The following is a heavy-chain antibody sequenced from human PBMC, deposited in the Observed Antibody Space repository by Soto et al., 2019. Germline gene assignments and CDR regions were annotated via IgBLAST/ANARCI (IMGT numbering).Heavy chain of an antibody. J-gene: IGHJ4*02. D-gene: IGHD6-6*01. CDR3: ARGDSSSSFGQYYFDY. CDR1: GGSFSGYY. V-gene: IGHV4-34*01. Sequence: SETLSLTCAVYGGSFSGYYWSWIRQPPGKGLEWIGEINHSGSTNYNPSLKSRVTISVDTSKNQFSLKLSSVTAADTAVYYCARGDSSSSFGQYYFDYWGQGTPVTVSS. CDR2: INHSGST.